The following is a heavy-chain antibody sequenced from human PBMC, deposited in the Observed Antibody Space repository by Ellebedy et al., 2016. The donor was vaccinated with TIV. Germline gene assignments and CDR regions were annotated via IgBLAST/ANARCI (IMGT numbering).Heavy chain of an antibody. D-gene: IGHD2-15*01. J-gene: IGHJ4*02. Sequence: SETLSLTXSVSGGSISSGDHYWSWIRQHPEKGLEWIGYFYYSGSTFYNPSLKSRVIISVDTSKNQFSLNLNSVTAADTAVYYCAGGRGYCRSGLCYGIDNWGQGALVTVSS. CDR3: AGGRGYCRSGLCYGIDN. CDR1: GGSISSGDHY. CDR2: FYYSGST. V-gene: IGHV4-31*03.